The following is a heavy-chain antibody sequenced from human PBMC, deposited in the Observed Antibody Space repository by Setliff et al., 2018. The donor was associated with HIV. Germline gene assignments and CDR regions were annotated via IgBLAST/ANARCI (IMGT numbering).Heavy chain of an antibody. V-gene: IGHV3-74*01. D-gene: IGHD3-9*01. J-gene: IGHJ6*03. CDR3: ARGDQTGYYTTYYYYMDV. Sequence: TGGSLRLSCAASGFTSSSFSMYWVRQAPGKGLVWVSRVNSDGRSTNYADSVKGRFTMSRDNAKNTLHLQMNSLRAEDTALYYCARGDQTGYYTTYYYYMDVWGLGTTVTVSS. CDR2: VNSDGRST. CDR1: GFTSSSFS.